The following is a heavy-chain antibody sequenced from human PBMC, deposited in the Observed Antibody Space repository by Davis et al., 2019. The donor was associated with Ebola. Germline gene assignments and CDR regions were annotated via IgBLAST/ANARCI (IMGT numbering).Heavy chain of an antibody. Sequence: PGGSLRLSCAASGFNFNNYGMHWVRQAPGKGLEWVAVIWDDGSDKYYADSVKGRFTISRDNSKNTLYLQMNSLRAEDTAVYYCAREGIVPAAIYYYMDVWGKGTTVTVSS. CDR3: AREGIVPAAIYYYMDV. CDR2: IWDDGSDK. CDR1: GFNFNNYG. D-gene: IGHD2-2*01. J-gene: IGHJ6*03. V-gene: IGHV3-33*08.